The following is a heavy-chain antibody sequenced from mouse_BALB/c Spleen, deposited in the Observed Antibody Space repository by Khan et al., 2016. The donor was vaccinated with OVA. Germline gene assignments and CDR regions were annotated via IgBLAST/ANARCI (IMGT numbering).Heavy chain of an antibody. CDR3: ARSKYLARY. CDR1: GYSLTRYG. V-gene: IGHV2-9*02. CDR2: LWAGGST. J-gene: IGHJ2*01. D-gene: IGHD3-3*01. Sequence: QVQLKESGPGLVAPSQSLSITCTVNGYSLTRYGVHWVRQPPGKGLEWLGLLWAGGSTNYNWALMSRLSISIDNAKWLVFLIMNSVQTDDTALYYCARSKYLARYWGQGTTLTVSS.